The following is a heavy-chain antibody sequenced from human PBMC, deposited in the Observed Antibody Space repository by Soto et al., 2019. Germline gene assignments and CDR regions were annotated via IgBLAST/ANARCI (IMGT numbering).Heavy chain of an antibody. J-gene: IGHJ4*02. D-gene: IGHD1-7*01. V-gene: IGHV4-59*12. Sequence: TASETLSLTCTVSGGSISSYYWSWIRQPPGKGLEWIGYIYYSGSTNYNPYLKSRVTISVDTSKNQFSLKLSSVTAADTAVYYCAITNWNYGDYWGQGTLVTVSS. CDR3: AITNWNYGDY. CDR1: GGSISSYY. CDR2: IYYSGST.